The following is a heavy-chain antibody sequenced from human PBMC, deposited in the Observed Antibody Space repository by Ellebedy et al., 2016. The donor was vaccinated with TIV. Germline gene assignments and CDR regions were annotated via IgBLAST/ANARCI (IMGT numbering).Heavy chain of an antibody. CDR2: IKQDGSAK. CDR3: ARILGYRDTMVRRITYYYYYGMDV. V-gene: IGHV3-7*01. Sequence: GGSLRLSCVGSGFTFSSYWMSWVRQAPGKGLEWVANIKQDGSAKYYVDSVKGRFTISRDNAQNSLFLQMNSLRAEDTAVYYCARILGYRDTMVRRITYYYYYGMDVWGQGTTVTVAS. D-gene: IGHD3-10*01. J-gene: IGHJ6*02. CDR1: GFTFSSYW.